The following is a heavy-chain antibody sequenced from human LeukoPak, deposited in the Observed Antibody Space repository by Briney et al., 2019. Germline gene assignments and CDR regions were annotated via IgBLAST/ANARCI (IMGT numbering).Heavy chain of an antibody. V-gene: IGHV1-58*02. CDR1: GFTFTSSA. CDR3: AAAAGHNPDDAFDI. Sequence: SVKVSCKASGFTFTSSAMQWVRQARGQRLEWIGWIVVGSGNTNYAQKFQERVTITRDMSTSTAYMELSSLRSEDTAVYYCAAAAGHNPDDAFDIWSQGTMVTVSS. CDR2: IVVGSGNT. J-gene: IGHJ3*02. D-gene: IGHD6-19*01.